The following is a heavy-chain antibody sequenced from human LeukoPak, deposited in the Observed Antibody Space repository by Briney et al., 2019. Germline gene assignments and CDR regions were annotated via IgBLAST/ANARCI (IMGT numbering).Heavy chain of an antibody. V-gene: IGHV3-7*05. J-gene: IGHJ4*02. CDR3: ARASVFYDSSGYYYYYFDN. CDR1: GFTFSTYW. CDR2: IKQYGSEK. D-gene: IGHD3-22*01. Sequence: AGSLRLSCAASGFTFSTYWMSWVRQPPGKGLEWVANIKQYGSEKYYVDSVKGRFTISRDNAKKSLYLQMNSLRAEDTAVYYCARASVFYDSSGYYYYYFDNWGQGTLVTVSS.